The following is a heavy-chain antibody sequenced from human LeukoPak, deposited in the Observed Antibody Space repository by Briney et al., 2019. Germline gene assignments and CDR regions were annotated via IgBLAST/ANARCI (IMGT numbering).Heavy chain of an antibody. J-gene: IGHJ3*01. D-gene: IGHD6-13*01. CDR2: VYYTGST. Sequence: SETLSLTCTVSGGSISSYYWSWVRQPPGKGLEWIGFVYYTGSTNYSPSLKSRVTISVDTSKNQFSLKLRSVTAADTAVYHCARISSSNWYNERGAFDVWGQGTMVTVSS. V-gene: IGHV4-59*01. CDR1: GGSISSYY. CDR3: ARISSSNWYNERGAFDV.